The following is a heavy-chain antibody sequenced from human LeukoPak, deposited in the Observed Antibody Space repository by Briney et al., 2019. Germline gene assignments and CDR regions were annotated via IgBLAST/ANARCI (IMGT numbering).Heavy chain of an antibody. CDR3: ARGAASCGADCYSGTFDI. CDR1: GYSISSGYY. D-gene: IGHD2-21*02. Sequence: SETLSLTCTVSGYSISSGYYWGWIRQPPGKGLEWIGRIYHSGRPYRNPSLKSRVTISVDTSKHQFSLKLSSVTAADTAVYYCARGAASCGADCYSGTFDIWGRGTMVTVSS. V-gene: IGHV4-38-2*02. CDR2: IYHSGRP. J-gene: IGHJ3*02.